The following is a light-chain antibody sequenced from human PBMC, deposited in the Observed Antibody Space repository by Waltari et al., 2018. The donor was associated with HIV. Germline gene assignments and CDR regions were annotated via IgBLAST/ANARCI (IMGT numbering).Light chain of an antibody. Sequence: DIQMTQSPSSLSASVGDRVTLTCRASQNINSYLNWYQQRPWKAPELLIYATSSLQSGVPSRFSGSGSGTDFTLTISSLQPEEFATYYCQQSYSTPWTFGPGTKVDVK. CDR1: QNINSY. J-gene: IGKJ3*01. V-gene: IGKV1-39*01. CDR2: ATS. CDR3: QQSYSTPWT.